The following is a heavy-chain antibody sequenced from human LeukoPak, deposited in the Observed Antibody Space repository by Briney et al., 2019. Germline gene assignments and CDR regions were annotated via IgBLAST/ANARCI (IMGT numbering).Heavy chain of an antibody. CDR1: GFTYTSSA. V-gene: IGHV1-58*02. CDR3: AAGGTTGTADFDY. D-gene: IGHD1-1*01. J-gene: IGHJ4*02. CDR2: IVVGSGNT. Sequence: GTSVKVSCKASGFTYTSSAMQWVRQARAQRREGIGWIVVGSGNTNYAQKFQERVNITRDMSTSTAYMELSSLRSEDTAVYYCAAGGTTGTADFDYWGQGTLVTVSS.